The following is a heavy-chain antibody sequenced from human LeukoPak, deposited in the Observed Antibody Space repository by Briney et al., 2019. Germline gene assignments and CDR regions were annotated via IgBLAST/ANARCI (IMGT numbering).Heavy chain of an antibody. CDR3: ARGFSGSYYYYYYMDV. V-gene: IGHV4-38-2*02. CDR1: GYSIGSGYY. D-gene: IGHD1-26*01. J-gene: IGHJ6*03. Sequence: PSETLSLTCNVSGYSIGSGYYWGWIRQPPGKGLEWIGSIHFSGTTYYNPSLNSRVTISIDTSKNQFSLKMSSVTAADTAVYSCARGFSGSYYYYYYMDVWGKGTTVTVSS. CDR2: IHFSGTT.